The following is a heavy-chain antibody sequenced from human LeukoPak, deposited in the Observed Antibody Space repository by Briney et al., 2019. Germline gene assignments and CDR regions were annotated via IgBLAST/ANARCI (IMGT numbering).Heavy chain of an antibody. J-gene: IGHJ5*02. V-gene: IGHV1-69*13. Sequence: SVKVSCKASGGTFSSYAISWVRQAPGQGLEWMGGIIPIFGTANYAQKFQGRVTITADESTSTAYMELSSLRSEDTAVYYCARGGVPNYYYDSSGYSNWFDPWGQGTLVTVSS. D-gene: IGHD3-22*01. CDR1: GGTFSSYA. CDR3: ARGGVPNYYYDSSGYSNWFDP. CDR2: IIPIFGTA.